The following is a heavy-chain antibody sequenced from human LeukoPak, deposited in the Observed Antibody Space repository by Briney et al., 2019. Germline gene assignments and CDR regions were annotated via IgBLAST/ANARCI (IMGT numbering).Heavy chain of an antibody. Sequence: PGGSLRLSCAASGFTFSSYSMNWVRQAPGKGLEWVSSISSSSSYIYYADSVKGRFTISRDNAKNSLYLQMNSLRAEDTAVYYCAREGVFTNYYGMDVWGQGTTVTVSS. CDR3: AREGVFTNYYGMDV. J-gene: IGHJ6*02. D-gene: IGHD2-2*01. CDR1: GFTFSSYS. CDR2: ISSSSSYI. V-gene: IGHV3-21*01.